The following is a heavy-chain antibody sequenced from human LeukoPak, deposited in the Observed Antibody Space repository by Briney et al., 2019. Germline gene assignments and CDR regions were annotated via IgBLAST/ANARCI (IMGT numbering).Heavy chain of an antibody. CDR3: ARDPHGSGSSDSPHDAFDI. CDR2: IKSDGSSR. Sequence: PGGSLRHSCAASGFTFRTSWMHWVRQTPGKGLVWVSRIKSDGSSRSYADSVKDRFTISRDNAKDTLYLQMSSLRDEDTAVYYCARDPHGSGSSDSPHDAFDIWGQGTMVTVSS. J-gene: IGHJ3*02. CDR1: GFTFRTSW. D-gene: IGHD3-10*01. V-gene: IGHV3-74*01.